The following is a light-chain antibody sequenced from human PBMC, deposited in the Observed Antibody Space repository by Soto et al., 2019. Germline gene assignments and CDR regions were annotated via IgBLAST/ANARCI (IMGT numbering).Light chain of an antibody. CDR1: QSVLYSSNNKNY. V-gene: IGKV4-1*01. Sequence: DIVMTQSPDSLAVSLGERATINCKSSQSVLYSSNNKNYLAWYQQKPGQPPKLLIYWASTRESGVPDRFSGSGSGTDFTLTISSLQAEDVAVYYCQHYNSYSDAFGQGTKVELK. J-gene: IGKJ1*01. CDR3: QHYNSYSDA. CDR2: WAS.